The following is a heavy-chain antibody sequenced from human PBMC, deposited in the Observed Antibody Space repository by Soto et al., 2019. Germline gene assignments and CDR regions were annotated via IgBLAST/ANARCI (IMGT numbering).Heavy chain of an antibody. Sequence: GGSLRLSYAASGFTFSSYGMHWVRQAPGKGLEWVAVIWYDGSNKYYADSVKGRFTISRDNSKNTLYLQMNSLRAEDTAVYYCARVGSSWTYYFDYWGQGTLVTVSS. J-gene: IGHJ4*02. CDR2: IWYDGSNK. V-gene: IGHV3-33*01. CDR3: ARVGSSWTYYFDY. D-gene: IGHD6-13*01. CDR1: GFTFSSYG.